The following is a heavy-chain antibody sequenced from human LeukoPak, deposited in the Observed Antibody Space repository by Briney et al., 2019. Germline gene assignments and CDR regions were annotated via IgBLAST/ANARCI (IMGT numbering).Heavy chain of an antibody. Sequence: GGSLRLSCVASGFTFSSYAMGWVRQAPGKGLEWVSGISVSGGNTYYADSVKGRFTTSRDNSRNTLYLQMNSLRVEETAVYYCAKNLLPKTYDSWGQGTLVTVSS. CDR2: ISVSGGNT. V-gene: IGHV3-23*01. J-gene: IGHJ4*02. CDR3: AKNLLPKTYDS. CDR1: GFTFSSYA. D-gene: IGHD2-21*02.